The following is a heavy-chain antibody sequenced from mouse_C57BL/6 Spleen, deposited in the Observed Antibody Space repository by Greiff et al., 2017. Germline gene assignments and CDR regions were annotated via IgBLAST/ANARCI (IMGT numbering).Heavy chain of an antibody. D-gene: IGHD4-1*01. V-gene: IGHV1-7*01. J-gene: IGHJ2*01. Sequence: QVQLQQSGAELVKPGASVKLSCKASGYTFTSYWMHWVKQRPGQGLEWIGYINPSSGYTNYNQKFKDKATLTADKSSSTAYMQLSSLTYEDAAVYSSARVYSGNYFDYWGQGTTLTVSS. CDR2: INPSSGYT. CDR3: ARVYSGNYFDY. CDR1: GYTFTSYW.